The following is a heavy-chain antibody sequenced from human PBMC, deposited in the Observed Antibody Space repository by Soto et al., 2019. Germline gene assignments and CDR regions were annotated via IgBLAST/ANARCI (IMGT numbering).Heavy chain of an antibody. V-gene: IGHV4-39*01. CDR3: VSSNWFDP. J-gene: IGHJ5*02. Sequence: PSETLSLTCTVSGGSISSNSYYWGWIRQPPGKGLEWIGRICYSGSTYYNPSLKSRVTISVDTSKNQFSLKLSSVTAADTAVYYCVSSNWFDPWGQGTPVTVSS. CDR2: ICYSGST. CDR1: GGSISSNSYY.